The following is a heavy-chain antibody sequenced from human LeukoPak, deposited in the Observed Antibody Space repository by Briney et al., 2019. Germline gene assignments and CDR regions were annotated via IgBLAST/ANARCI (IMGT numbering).Heavy chain of an antibody. CDR1: GSTFSPYS. V-gene: IGHV3-21*01. Sequence: PGGSLRLSCAASGSTFSPYSMNWVRQAPGKGLEWVSSISTSNRYIDYADSVKGRFTISRDNANNSLHLQMNSLTAEDTAIYYCARASLAVNDAFDIWGQGTMVTVSS. CDR2: ISTSNRYI. CDR3: ARASLAVNDAFDI. D-gene: IGHD4-11*01. J-gene: IGHJ3*02.